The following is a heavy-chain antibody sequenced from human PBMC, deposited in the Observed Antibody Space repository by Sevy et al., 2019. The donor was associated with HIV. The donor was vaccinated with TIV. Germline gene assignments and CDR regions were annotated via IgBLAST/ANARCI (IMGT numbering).Heavy chain of an antibody. V-gene: IGHV3-23*01. CDR3: AREGCTRPRDY. D-gene: IGHD2-8*01. Sequence: GGSLRLSCTASGFAFHDYSMSWIRQAPGKGLEWVATLSFGCGKINYADSVKGRFTISRDNSKNSLYLQMDNLRVDDTALYYCAREGCTRPRDYWGQGTRVTVSS. CDR1: GFAFHDYS. CDR2: LSFGCGKI. J-gene: IGHJ4*02.